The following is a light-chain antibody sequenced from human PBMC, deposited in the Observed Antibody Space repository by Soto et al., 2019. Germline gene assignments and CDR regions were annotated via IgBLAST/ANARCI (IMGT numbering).Light chain of an antibody. CDR1: QSISAW. V-gene: IGKV1-5*01. CDR3: QQYSSYWT. J-gene: IGKJ1*01. CDR2: DAS. Sequence: IQMTQSPSTLSSSVGDRVTITCRASQSISAWLAWYQQKPGKAPKVLIYDASNLESGVPSRFSGSGSGTEFTLTISSMQPDDSATYHCQQYSSYWTFGQGTKVDIK.